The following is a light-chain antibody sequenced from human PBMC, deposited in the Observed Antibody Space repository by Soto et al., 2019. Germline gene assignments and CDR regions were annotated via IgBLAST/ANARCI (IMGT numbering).Light chain of an antibody. CDR2: AAS. CDR3: QHYDSSPPYT. V-gene: IGKV3-20*01. Sequence: EIVLTQSPVTLSLSPGERATLSCRASRSFASSYLGWYQQKPGQAPRLLIYAASTRATGIPDRFSGSGSATDFTLTISRLEPEDSAVYYCQHYDSSPPYTFGQGTTLEIK. J-gene: IGKJ2*01. CDR1: RSFASSY.